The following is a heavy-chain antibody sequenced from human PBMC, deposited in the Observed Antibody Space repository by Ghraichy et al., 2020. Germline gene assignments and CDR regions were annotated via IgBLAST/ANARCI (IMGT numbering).Heavy chain of an antibody. Sequence: GALRLSCAASGFPFSTYDMNWVRQAPGKGLEWVSYITRSSATIYYADSVKGRFTISRDNAKNSLFLQMDSLRDEDTAVYYCARGRYCDSTGCYGDFDYWGQGTLVTVSS. J-gene: IGHJ4*02. V-gene: IGHV3-48*02. CDR2: ITRSSATI. CDR3: ARGRYCDSTGCYGDFDY. CDR1: GFPFSTYD. D-gene: IGHD2-2*01.